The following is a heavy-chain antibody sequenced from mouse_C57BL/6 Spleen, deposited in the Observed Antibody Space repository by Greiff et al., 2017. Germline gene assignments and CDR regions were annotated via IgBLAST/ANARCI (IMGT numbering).Heavy chain of an antibody. CDR3: ARSGCYYVDY. Sequence: QVQLKRSGAELAKPGAPVKLSCKASGYTFPSYWLHWVKQRPGRGLEWIGYINPSSGYTKYNQKFKDKATLTADKSTSTAYMQLSSLTYEDSAVYYCARSGCYYVDYWGQGTTLTVSS. CDR1: GYTFPSYW. J-gene: IGHJ2*01. D-gene: IGHD3-2*02. V-gene: IGHV1-7*01. CDR2: INPSSGYT.